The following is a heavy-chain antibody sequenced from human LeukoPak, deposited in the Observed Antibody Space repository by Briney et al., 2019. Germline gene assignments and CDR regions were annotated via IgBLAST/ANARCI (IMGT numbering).Heavy chain of an antibody. V-gene: IGHV1-18*01. D-gene: IGHD3-22*01. CDR3: ARDPRSCYYDSSGYLFDY. J-gene: IGHJ4*02. CDR2: ISAYNGNT. Sequence: ASVKVSCKASGYTFSSYGIGWVRQAPGQGLEWMGWISAYNGNTNYAQNLQGRVTMTTDTSTSTAYMELRSLRSDDTAVYYCARDPRSCYYDSSGYLFDYWGQGTLVTVSS. CDR1: GYTFSSYG.